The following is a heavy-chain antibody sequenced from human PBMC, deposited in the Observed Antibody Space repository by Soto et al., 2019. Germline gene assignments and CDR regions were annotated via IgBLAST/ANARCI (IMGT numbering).Heavy chain of an antibody. V-gene: IGHV1-18*01. CDR2: ISAYNGNT. Sequence: QVQLVQSGAEVTKPGASVKFSCKASGYTFTSYGISWVRQAPGQGLEWMGWISAYNGNTNYAQKRQGRVTMTKDTSTSTAYMELRSLRSDDTAVYYCARALVSRSSSWYPEYFQHWGQGTMVTVSS. J-gene: IGHJ1*01. CDR3: ARALVSRSSSWYPEYFQH. D-gene: IGHD6-13*01. CDR1: GYTFTSYG.